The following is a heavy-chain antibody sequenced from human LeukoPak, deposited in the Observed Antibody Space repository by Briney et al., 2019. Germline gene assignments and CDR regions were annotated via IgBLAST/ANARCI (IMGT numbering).Heavy chain of an antibody. V-gene: IGHV3-30*02. CDR1: GFTFSHKG. J-gene: IGHJ4*02. Sequence: GGSLRLSCVASGFTFSHKGMHWVRQAPGKGLEWVAFIRSDGNIKYYADSVKGRFTISRDNSKNTLHLQMNSLRAEDTAVYYCAKDVPTAYFDYWGQGTLVTASS. D-gene: IGHD1-1*01. CDR3: AKDVPTAYFDY. CDR2: IRSDGNIK.